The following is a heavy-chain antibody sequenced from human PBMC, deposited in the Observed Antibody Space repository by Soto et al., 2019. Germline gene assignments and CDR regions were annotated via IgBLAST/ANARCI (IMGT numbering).Heavy chain of an antibody. J-gene: IGHJ5*02. D-gene: IGHD4-17*01. V-gene: IGHV4-59*01. CDR2: IYYSGTT. Sequence: QVQLQESGPGLVKPSETLSLTCTVSGGSISNYYWTWIRQPPGKGLEWSGYIYYSGTTNYNPSLKSRVTISVDTSKNQFSLKLSSVTAADTAMYYCAKLPWADYGGIFDPWGQGTLVTVSS. CDR1: GGSISNYY. CDR3: AKLPWADYGGIFDP.